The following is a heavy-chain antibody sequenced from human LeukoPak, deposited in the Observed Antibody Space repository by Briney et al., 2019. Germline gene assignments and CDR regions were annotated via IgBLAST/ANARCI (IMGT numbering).Heavy chain of an antibody. CDR3: ARHRYYYDSSGYHPRFDY. J-gene: IGHJ4*02. V-gene: IGHV4-59*08. Sequence: SETLSLTCTVSGGSISSYYWSWIRQPPGKGLEWIGYIYYSGSTNCNPSLKSRVTISVDTSKNQFSLKLSSVTAADTAVYYCARHRYYYDSSGYHPRFDYWGQGTLVTVSS. D-gene: IGHD3-22*01. CDR1: GGSISSYY. CDR2: IYYSGST.